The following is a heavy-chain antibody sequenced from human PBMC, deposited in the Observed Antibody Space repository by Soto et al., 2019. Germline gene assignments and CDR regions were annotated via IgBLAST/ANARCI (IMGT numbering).Heavy chain of an antibody. Sequence: SETLCLTCTVSGGSVSSGSYYWSWIRQPPGKGLEWIGYIYYSGSTNYNPSLKSRVTISVDTSKNQFSLKLSSVTAADTAVYYCARDGGIAAAGRGNWFDPWGQGTLVTVSS. CDR1: GGSVSSGSYY. V-gene: IGHV4-61*01. J-gene: IGHJ5*02. D-gene: IGHD6-13*01. CDR3: ARDGGIAAAGRGNWFDP. CDR2: IYYSGST.